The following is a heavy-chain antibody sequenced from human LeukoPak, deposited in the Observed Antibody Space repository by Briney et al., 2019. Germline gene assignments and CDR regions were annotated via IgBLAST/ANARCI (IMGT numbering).Heavy chain of an antibody. CDR2: INSDGSST. V-gene: IGHV3-74*01. D-gene: IGHD6-13*01. CDR1: GFTFSSYN. Sequence: GGSLRLSCAASGFTFSSYNMNWVRQAPGEGLVWVSRINSDGSSTSYADSVKGRFTISRDNAKNTLYLQMNSLRAEDTAVYYCARASQQLVHWIDYWGQGTLVTVSS. CDR3: ARASQQLVHWIDY. J-gene: IGHJ4*02.